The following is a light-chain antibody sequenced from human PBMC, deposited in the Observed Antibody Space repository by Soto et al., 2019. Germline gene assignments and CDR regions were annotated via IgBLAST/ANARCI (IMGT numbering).Light chain of an antibody. V-gene: IGKV3-20*01. J-gene: IGKJ4*01. CDR3: QQYGTSPPLT. CDR1: QSVSSNY. CDR2: GAS. Sequence: DIGLTQSPGTLSLSPGERATLSCRASQSVSSNYLAWYQQKPGQAHRLLIYGASSRATGIPDRFSGSGSATYFTRTSSRLEPEDFAVYYWQQYGTSPPLTCGGGTKVEIK.